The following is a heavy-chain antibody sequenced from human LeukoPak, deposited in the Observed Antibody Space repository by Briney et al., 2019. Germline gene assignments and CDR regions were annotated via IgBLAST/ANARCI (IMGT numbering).Heavy chain of an antibody. CDR2: INPNSGGT. CDR3: ARDGYYYGSGSYYDFDY. J-gene: IGHJ4*02. V-gene: IGHV1-2*02. CDR1: GYTFTGYY. D-gene: IGHD3-10*01. Sequence: GASVKVSCKASGYTFTGYYTHWVRQAPGQGLEWMGWINPNSGGTNYAQKFQGRVTMTRDTSISTAYMELSRLRSDDTAVYYCARDGYYYGSGSYYDFDYWGQGTLVTVSS.